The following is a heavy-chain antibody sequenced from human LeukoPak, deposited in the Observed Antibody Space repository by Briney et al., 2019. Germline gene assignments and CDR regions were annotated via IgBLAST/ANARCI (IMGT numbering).Heavy chain of an antibody. CDR2: MYRVGNT. V-gene: IGHV3-66*01. J-gene: IGHJ3*02. Sequence: GGSLRVSCAASGFTVSNNYMTWVRQAPGKGLEWVSVMYRVGNTYYADFVKGRFTISRDNFKNTLHLQMNSLRVEDTALYYCARGLTVGATGVWAFDIWGQGTMVTVSS. CDR3: ARGLTVGATGVWAFDI. CDR1: GFTVSNNY. D-gene: IGHD1-26*01.